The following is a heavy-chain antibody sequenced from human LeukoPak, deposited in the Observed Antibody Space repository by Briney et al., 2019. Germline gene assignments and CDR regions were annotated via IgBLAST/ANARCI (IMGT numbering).Heavy chain of an antibody. CDR1: GGTFSSYA. J-gene: IGHJ3*02. Sequence: SVKVSCKASGGTFSSYAISWVRQAPGQGLEWMGGIIPIFGTANYAQKFQGRVTITADESTSTAYMELSSLRSEDTAVYYCARFGMYSSGWYSCAFDIWGQGTMVTVSS. V-gene: IGHV1-69*13. D-gene: IGHD6-19*01. CDR2: IIPIFGTA. CDR3: ARFGMYSSGWYSCAFDI.